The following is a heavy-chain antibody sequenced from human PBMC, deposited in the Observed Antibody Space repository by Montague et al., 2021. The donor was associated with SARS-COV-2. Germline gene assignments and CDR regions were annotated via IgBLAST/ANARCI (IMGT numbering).Heavy chain of an antibody. D-gene: IGHD6-13*01. CDR2: INQDESAK. Sequence: SLRLSCAASGFTFSSFWMTLVRRAPGKGLEWVANINQDESAKNYXDSVKVRFTISRDNAKNSLYLQMNSLRAEDTALYYCARVYIRGSSPTSGMDVWGQGTTVTVSS. J-gene: IGHJ6*02. CDR3: ARVYIRGSSPTSGMDV. CDR1: GFTFSSFW. V-gene: IGHV3-7*01.